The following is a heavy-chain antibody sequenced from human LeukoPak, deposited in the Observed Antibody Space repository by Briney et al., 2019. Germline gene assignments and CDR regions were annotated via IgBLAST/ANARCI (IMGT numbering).Heavy chain of an antibody. Sequence: ASVKVSCKASGYTFTSYGISWVRQAPGQGLEWMGWISAYNGNTNYAQKLQGRVTMTTDTSTSTAYMELRSLRSDDTAVYYCARLDLGSGSYYFGYYYYYMDVWGKGTTVTISS. D-gene: IGHD3-10*01. CDR2: ISAYNGNT. CDR3: ARLDLGSGSYYFGYYYYYMDV. CDR1: GYTFTSYG. V-gene: IGHV1-18*01. J-gene: IGHJ6*03.